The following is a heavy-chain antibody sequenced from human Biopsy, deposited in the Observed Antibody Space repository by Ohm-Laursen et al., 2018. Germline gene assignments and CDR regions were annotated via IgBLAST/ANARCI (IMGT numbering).Heavy chain of an antibody. CDR3: ARHPTHRIQQIDY. V-gene: IGHV4-59*08. J-gene: IGHJ4*02. CDR1: GESFNGYY. CDR2: IYYSGST. Sequence: SETLSLTCAVYGESFNGYYWSWIRQPPGKGLEWIGYIYYSGSTNYNPSLKSRVTISVDTSKNQFSLRLSSVTAADTAVYYCARHPTHRIQQIDYWGQGTLVTVSS. D-gene: IGHD5-18*01.